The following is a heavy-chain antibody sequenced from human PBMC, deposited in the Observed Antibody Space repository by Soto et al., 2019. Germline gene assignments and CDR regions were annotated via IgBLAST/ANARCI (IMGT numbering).Heavy chain of an antibody. Sequence: ESGGGVVQPGRSLRLSCAASGFTFSSYAMHWVRQAPGKGLEWVAVISYDGSNKYYADSVKGRFTISRDNSKNTLYLQMNSLRAEDTAVYYCARGLMTTVTTYWFDPWGQGTLVTVSS. D-gene: IGHD4-17*01. V-gene: IGHV3-30-3*01. CDR3: ARGLMTTVTTYWFDP. CDR2: ISYDGSNK. CDR1: GFTFSSYA. J-gene: IGHJ5*02.